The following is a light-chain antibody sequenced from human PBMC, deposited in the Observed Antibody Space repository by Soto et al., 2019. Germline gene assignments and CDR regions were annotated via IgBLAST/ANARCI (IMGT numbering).Light chain of an antibody. CDR2: KAS. Sequence: DIQMTQSPSTLSGSVGDRVTITCRASQTISSWLAWYQQKPGKARKLLIYKASTLKSGVPSRFSGSGSGTEFTLPISNLQPDDFATYYCQHYNSYAEAFGQGTKVELK. V-gene: IGKV1-5*03. CDR1: QTISSW. J-gene: IGKJ1*01. CDR3: QHYNSYAEA.